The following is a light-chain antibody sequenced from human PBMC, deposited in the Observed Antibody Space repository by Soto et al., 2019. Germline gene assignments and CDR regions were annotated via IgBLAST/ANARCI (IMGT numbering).Light chain of an antibody. CDR1: QSVGTN. CDR2: GVS. V-gene: IGKV3-15*01. CDR3: QQYNNWPPNT. J-gene: IGKJ2*01. Sequence: ETIMPQSPATLSVSPGERATLSCRASQSVGTNLAWYQQKPGQAPRLLLYGVSTRATGIPARFSGSGSGTQFTLAISSLQSEDFAVYYCQQYNNWPPNTFGQGTKLEIK.